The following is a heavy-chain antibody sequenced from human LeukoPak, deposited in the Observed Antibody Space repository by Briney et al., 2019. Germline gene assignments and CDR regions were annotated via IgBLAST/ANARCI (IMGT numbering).Heavy chain of an antibody. CDR1: GYTFTGYY. CDR3: ARGEGAGAGYYFDY. J-gene: IGHJ4*02. V-gene: IGHV1-2*02. Sequence: GASVKVSCKASGYTFTGYYMHWVRQAPGQGLEWMGWINPNSGGTNYAQKFLGRVTMTRDTSISTAYMELSRLRSDDTAVYYCARGEGAGAGYYFDYWGQGTLVTVSS. CDR2: INPNSGGT. D-gene: IGHD3-10*01.